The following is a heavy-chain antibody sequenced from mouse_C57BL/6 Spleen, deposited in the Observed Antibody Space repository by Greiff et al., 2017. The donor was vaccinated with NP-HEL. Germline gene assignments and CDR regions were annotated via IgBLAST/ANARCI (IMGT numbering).Heavy chain of an antibody. J-gene: IGHJ3*01. CDR1: GFTFSDYG. CDR2: ISSGSSTI. Sequence: EVKLVESGGGLVKPGGSLKLSCAASGFTFSDYGMHWVRQAPEKGLEWVAYISSGSSTIYYADTVKGRFTISRDNAKNTLFLQMTRLRAEDTAMYYCARGSDWFAYWGQGTLVTISA. CDR3: ARGSDWFAY. V-gene: IGHV5-17*01.